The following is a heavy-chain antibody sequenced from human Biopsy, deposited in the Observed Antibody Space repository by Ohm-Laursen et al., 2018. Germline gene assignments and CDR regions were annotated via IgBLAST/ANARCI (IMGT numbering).Heavy chain of an antibody. J-gene: IGHJ2*01. CDR3: ARHAPSYSGSYWRYFDL. Sequence: SETLSLTCPVSGGSVSSNVAYWSWIRQPPGKGLEWIGYIYYTGSINYNPSLKSRVTISVDTSMNHLSLRLTSVTAADTAVYYCARHAPSYSGSYWRYFDLWGRGTLVTVSS. CDR2: IYYTGSI. D-gene: IGHD1-26*01. V-gene: IGHV4-61*03. CDR1: GGSVSSNVAY.